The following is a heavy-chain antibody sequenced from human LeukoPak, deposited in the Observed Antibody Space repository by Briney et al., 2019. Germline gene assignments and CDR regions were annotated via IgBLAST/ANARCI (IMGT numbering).Heavy chain of an antibody. V-gene: IGHV4-61*01. J-gene: IGHJ4*02. CDR3: ARGVTMVRGVFDY. D-gene: IGHD3-10*01. CDR1: GGSISSSSYY. CDR2: IYYSGST. Sequence: SETLSLTCTVSGGSISSSSYYWSWIRQPPGKGLEWIGYIYYSGSTNYNPSLKSRVTISVDTSKNQFSLKLSSVTAADTAVYYCARGVTMVRGVFDYWGQGTLVTVSS.